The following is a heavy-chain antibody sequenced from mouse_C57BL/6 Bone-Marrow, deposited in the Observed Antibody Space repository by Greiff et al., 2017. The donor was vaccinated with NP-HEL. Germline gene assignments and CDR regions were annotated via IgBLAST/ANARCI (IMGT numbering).Heavy chain of an antibody. CDR1: GYTFTDYY. J-gene: IGHJ3*01. D-gene: IGHD4-1*01. V-gene: IGHV1-19*01. CDR2: INPYNGGT. Sequence: SGPVLVKPGASVKMSCKASGYTFTDYYMNWVKQSHGKSLEWIGVINPYNGGTSYNQKFKGKATLTVDKSSSTAYMELNSLTSEDSAVYYCARRKLGFAYWGQGTLVTVSA. CDR3: ARRKLGFAY.